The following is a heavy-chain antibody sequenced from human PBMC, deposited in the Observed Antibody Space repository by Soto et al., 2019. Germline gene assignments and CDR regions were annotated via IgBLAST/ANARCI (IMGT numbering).Heavy chain of an antibody. Sequence: PGGSLRLSCAASGFTFSSCAVGWVRQDPGKGLEWVAVIWYDGSNKYYADSVKGRFTISRDNSKNTLYLQMNSLRAEDTAVYYCARTTNYYDSSGYYFPAEYFQHWGQGTLVTVSS. CDR1: GFTFSSCA. CDR3: ARTTNYYDSSGYYFPAEYFQH. V-gene: IGHV3-33*08. CDR2: IWYDGSNK. J-gene: IGHJ1*01. D-gene: IGHD3-22*01.